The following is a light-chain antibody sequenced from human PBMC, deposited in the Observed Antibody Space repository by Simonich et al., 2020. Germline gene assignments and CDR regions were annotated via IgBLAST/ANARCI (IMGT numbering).Light chain of an antibody. J-gene: IGLJ3*02. CDR2: DVS. CDR3: SSYTSSSTLV. V-gene: IGLV2-14*01. CDR1: SSDVGGYNY. Sequence: QSALTQPASVSGSPGQSITISCTGTSSDVGGYNYVSWYQQHPGKAPTLMIYDVSKLPSGVSTRFAGSKSGNTASLTISGLQAEDEADYDCSSYTSSSTLVFGGGTKLTVL.